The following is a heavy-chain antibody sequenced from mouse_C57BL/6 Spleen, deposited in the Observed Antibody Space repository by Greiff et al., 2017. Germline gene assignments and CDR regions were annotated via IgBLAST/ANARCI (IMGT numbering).Heavy chain of an antibody. CDR3: ARCSYGSSFAMDY. CDR2: IYPRSGNT. D-gene: IGHD1-1*01. J-gene: IGHJ4*01. Sequence: VQVVESGAELARPGASVKLSCKASGYTFTSYGISWVKQRTGQGLEWIGEIYPRSGNTYYNEKFKGKATLTADKSSSTAYMELRSLTSEDSAVYFCARCSYGSSFAMDYWGQGTSVTVSS. V-gene: IGHV1-81*01. CDR1: GYTFTSYG.